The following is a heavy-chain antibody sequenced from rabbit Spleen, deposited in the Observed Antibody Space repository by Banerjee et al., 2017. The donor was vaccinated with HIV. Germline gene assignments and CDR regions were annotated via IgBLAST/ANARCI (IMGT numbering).Heavy chain of an antibody. V-gene: IGHV1S45*01. J-gene: IGHJ4*01. CDR3: ARAGEGGDGYLNL. CDR2: IYVGSGGGT. Sequence: QEQLTETGGGLVQPGGSLTLSCKASGISFIYSYWICWVRQAPGKGLEWIACIYVGSGGGTKYPSWAKGRFTISKTSSTTVTLQMASLTVADTATYFCARAGEGGDGYLNLWGPGTLVT. CDR1: GISFIYSYW. D-gene: IGHD5-1*01.